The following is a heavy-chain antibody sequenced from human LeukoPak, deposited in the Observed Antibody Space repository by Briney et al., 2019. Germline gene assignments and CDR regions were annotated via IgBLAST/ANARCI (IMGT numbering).Heavy chain of an antibody. CDR1: GFTFSSYG. V-gene: IGHV3-30*18. CDR3: ANQPYYYGSGSYPGMDV. CDR2: ISYDGSNK. Sequence: VGSLRLSCAASGFTFSSYGMHWVRQAPGKGLEWVAVISYDGSNKYYADSVKGRFTISRDNSKNTLYLQMNSLRAEDTAVYYCANQPYYYGSGSYPGMDVWGKGTTVTVSS. D-gene: IGHD3-10*01. J-gene: IGHJ6*04.